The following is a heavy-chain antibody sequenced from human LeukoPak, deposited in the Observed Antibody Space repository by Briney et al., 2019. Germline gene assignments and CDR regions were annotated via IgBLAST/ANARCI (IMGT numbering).Heavy chain of an antibody. Sequence: ASVTVSCKASGYTFTGYYMHWVRQAPGQGLERMGWIKPDNGDTNYVQKFQGRVTMTRDTSITTAYMELSLRSDDTAVYYCARFDQDWGTFDYWGQGTVVTVSS. J-gene: IGHJ4*02. CDR2: IKPDNGDT. D-gene: IGHD7-27*01. CDR1: GYTFTGYY. V-gene: IGHV1-2*02. CDR3: ARFDQDWGTFDY.